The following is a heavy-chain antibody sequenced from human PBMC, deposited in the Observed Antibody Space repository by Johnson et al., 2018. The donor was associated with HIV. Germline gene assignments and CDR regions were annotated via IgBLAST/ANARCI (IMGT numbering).Heavy chain of an antibody. CDR3: AKAFFYDRSDPWAFDI. CDR2: VNPNGGST. Sequence: MQLVESGGGLVKPGGSPRLSCVASQFTFTSYYMNCVRQAPGNGLELVGQVNPNGGSTYLVDSGKDRFNISRDNAKNTLHLQMNSLRAEDTALYYCAKAFFYDRSDPWAFDIWGQGTAVTVSS. D-gene: IGHD3-22*01. V-gene: IGHV3-25*04. J-gene: IGHJ3*02. CDR1: QFTFTSYY.